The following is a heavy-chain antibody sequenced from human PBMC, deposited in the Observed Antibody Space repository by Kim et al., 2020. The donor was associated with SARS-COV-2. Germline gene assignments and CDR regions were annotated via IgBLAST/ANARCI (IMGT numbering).Heavy chain of an antibody. CDR1: GFTFSSYA. D-gene: IGHD7-27*01. CDR3: ARAIPTGEVDY. J-gene: IGHJ4*02. CDR2: ISYDGSNK. V-gene: IGHV3-30-3*01. Sequence: GGSLRLSCAASGFTFSSYAMHWVRQAPGKGLEWVAVISYDGSNKYYADSVKGRFTISRDNSKNTLYLQMNSLRAEDTAVYYCARAIPTGEVDYWGQGTLVTVSS.